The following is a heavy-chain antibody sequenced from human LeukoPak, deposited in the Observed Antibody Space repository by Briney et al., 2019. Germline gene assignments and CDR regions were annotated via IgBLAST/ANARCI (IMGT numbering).Heavy chain of an antibody. CDR2: ITGSGGST. V-gene: IGHV3-23*01. CDR3: AKDVRVGGGGMDV. J-gene: IGHJ6*02. D-gene: IGHD1-26*01. CDR1: GFTFSSYA. Sequence: GGSLRLSCAASGFTFSSYAMSWVRQPPGKGLEWVSTITGSGGSTYYADSVKGRFTISRDNSKNTLSLQMNSLRAEDTAVYYCAKDVRVGGGGMDVWGQGTPVTVSS.